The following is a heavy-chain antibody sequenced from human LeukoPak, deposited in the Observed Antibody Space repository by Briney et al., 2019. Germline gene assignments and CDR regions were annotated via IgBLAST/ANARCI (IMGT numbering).Heavy chain of an antibody. Sequence: SETLSLTCTVSGGSISSGSYYWSWIRQPAGKGLEWIGRIYTSGSTNYNPSLKSRVTISVDTSKNQFSMKLSSVTAADTAVYYCARERGTYYYGSGYYYYYMDVWGKGTTVTISS. CDR3: ARERGTYYYGSGYYYYYMDV. V-gene: IGHV4-61*02. D-gene: IGHD3-10*01. J-gene: IGHJ6*03. CDR1: GGSISSGSYY. CDR2: IYTSGST.